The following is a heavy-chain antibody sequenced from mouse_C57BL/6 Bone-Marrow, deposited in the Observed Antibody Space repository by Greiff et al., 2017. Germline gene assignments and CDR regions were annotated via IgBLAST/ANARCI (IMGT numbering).Heavy chain of an antibody. CDR3: ARRRGEDGYYVGAMDY. Sequence: VQLQQSGAELAKPGASVKLSCKASGYTFTSYWMHWVKQRPGQGLEWIGYINPSSGYTKYNQKFKDKATFTADKSSSTAYMQLSSLTYEDSAVYYCARRRGEDGYYVGAMDYWGQGTSVTVSS. D-gene: IGHD2-3*01. V-gene: IGHV1-7*01. CDR1: GYTFTSYW. CDR2: INPSSGYT. J-gene: IGHJ4*01.